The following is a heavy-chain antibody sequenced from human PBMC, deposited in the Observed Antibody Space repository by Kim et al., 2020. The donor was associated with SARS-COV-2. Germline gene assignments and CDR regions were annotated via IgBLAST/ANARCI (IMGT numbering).Heavy chain of an antibody. CDR2: MNPNSGNT. J-gene: IGHJ6*02. Sequence: ASVKVSCKASGYTFTSYDINWVRQATGQGLEWMGWMNPNSGNTGYAQKFQGRVTMTRNTSISTAYMELSSLRSEDTAVYYCARSAATYYDILTGLRDYYYGMDVWGQGTTVTVSS. CDR3: ARSAATYYDILTGLRDYYYGMDV. CDR1: GYTFTSYD. D-gene: IGHD3-9*01. V-gene: IGHV1-8*01.